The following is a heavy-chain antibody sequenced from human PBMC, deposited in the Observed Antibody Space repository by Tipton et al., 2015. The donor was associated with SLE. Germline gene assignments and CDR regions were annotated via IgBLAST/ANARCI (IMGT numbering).Heavy chain of an antibody. CDR2: ISGSGGST. CDR1: GFTFSSYA. J-gene: IGHJ5*02. CDR3: ARDLGYSGYTNP. D-gene: IGHD5-12*01. Sequence: SLRLSCAASGFTFSSYAMSWVRQAPGKGLEWVSAISGSGGSTYYADSVKGRFTISRDNSKNTLYLQMNSLRAEDSAVYYCARDLGYSGYTNPWGQGTLVTVSS. V-gene: IGHV3-23*01.